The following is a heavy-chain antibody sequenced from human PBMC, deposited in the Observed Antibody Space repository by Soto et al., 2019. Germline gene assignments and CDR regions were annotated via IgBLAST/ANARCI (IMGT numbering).Heavy chain of an antibody. V-gene: IGHV1-18*01. J-gene: IGHJ4*02. CDR2: FSAYNGNT. Sequence: QVQLVQSGAEVKKLGASVKASGKASGNTFPTYAFSWVRQAPGQGLEWMGWFSAYNGNTNYPQKLQGRVTMTTDTSTSTAYMELRSLRSDDTAVYYCARDLAAAGPFDCWGQGTLVTVSS. CDR1: GNTFPTYA. D-gene: IGHD6-13*01. CDR3: ARDLAAAGPFDC.